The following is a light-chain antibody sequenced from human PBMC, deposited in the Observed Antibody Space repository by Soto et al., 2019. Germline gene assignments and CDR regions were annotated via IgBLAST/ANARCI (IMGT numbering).Light chain of an antibody. V-gene: IGKV1-5*01. CDR3: QQYNSYST. J-gene: IGKJ2*01. CDR2: DAS. Sequence: DIQMTQSPSTLSASVGDRVTITCRASQSISNWLAWYQQKPGKAPKLLIYDASILESGVPSRFSGSASGTEFTLPITSLQPDDLATYYCQQYNSYSTFGQGTKLEIK. CDR1: QSISNW.